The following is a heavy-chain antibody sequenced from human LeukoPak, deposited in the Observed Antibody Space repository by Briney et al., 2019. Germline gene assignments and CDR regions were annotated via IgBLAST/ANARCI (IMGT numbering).Heavy chain of an antibody. D-gene: IGHD6-19*01. V-gene: IGHV3-30*02. CDR3: ARDDSSGWYNGYNWFDP. J-gene: IGHJ5*02. Sequence: PGGSLRLSCAASGFTFSSYGMHWVRQAPGKGLEWVAFIRYDGSNKYYADSVKGRFTISRDNSKNTLYLQMNSLRAEDTAVYYCARDDSSGWYNGYNWFDPWGQGTLVTVSS. CDR1: GFTFSSYG. CDR2: IRYDGSNK.